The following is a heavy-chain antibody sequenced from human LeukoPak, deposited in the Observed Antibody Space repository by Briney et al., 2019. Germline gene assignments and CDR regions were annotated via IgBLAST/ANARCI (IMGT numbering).Heavy chain of an antibody. CDR1: GGSFSDYY. V-gene: IGHV4-34*01. Sequence: NASETLSLTCAVYGGSFSDYYWTWIRQPPGKGLEWIGEIKHSGSPNNNPSLKSRVSISFDTSTNQFSLRLSSVTAADTAVYYCATEPHPAYSNYGTGYFDYWGQGPLVTVSS. CDR3: ATEPHPAYSNYGTGYFDY. CDR2: IKHSGSP. J-gene: IGHJ4*02. D-gene: IGHD4-11*01.